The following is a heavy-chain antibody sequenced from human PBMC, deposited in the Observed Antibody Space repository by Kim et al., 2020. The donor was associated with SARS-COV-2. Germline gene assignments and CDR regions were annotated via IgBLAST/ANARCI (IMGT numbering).Heavy chain of an antibody. Sequence: GGSLRLSCAASGFTFDDYAMHWVRQAPGKGLEWVSGISWNSGSIGYADSVKGRFTISRDNAKNSLYLQMNSLRAEDTALYYCAKDMDPYYDTLDYFDYWGQGTLVTVSS. D-gene: IGHD3-9*01. J-gene: IGHJ4*02. CDR3: AKDMDPYYDTLDYFDY. V-gene: IGHV3-9*01. CDR2: ISWNSGSI. CDR1: GFTFDDYA.